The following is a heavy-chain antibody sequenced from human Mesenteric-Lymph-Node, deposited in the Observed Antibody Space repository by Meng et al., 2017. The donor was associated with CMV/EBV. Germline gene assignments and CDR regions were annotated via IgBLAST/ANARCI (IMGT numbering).Heavy chain of an antibody. CDR2: IVVGSGNT. CDR3: ARFYGDRTGFDY. J-gene: IGHJ4*02. CDR1: GFTFTSSA. V-gene: IGHV1-58*01. Sequence: SVKVSCKASGFTFTSSAVQWVRQARGQRLEWIGWIVVGSGNTNYAQKFQGRVTFTADKYTSTIYMELSSLRYEDTAVYYCARFYGDRTGFDYWGQGTLVTVSS. D-gene: IGHD4-17*01.